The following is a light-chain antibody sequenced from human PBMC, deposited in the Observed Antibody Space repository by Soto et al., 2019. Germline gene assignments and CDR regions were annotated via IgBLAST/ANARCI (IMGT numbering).Light chain of an antibody. CDR1: QSVSSN. CDR3: QQYNNWPLT. J-gene: IGKJ4*01. CDR2: GAS. V-gene: IGKV3-15*01. Sequence: EIVLTQSPATLSLSPGERATLSCRASQSVSSNLAWYQQKPGQAPRLLIYGASTRATGIPARFSGSGSGTEFTLTISSLQSEDFEVYYCQQYNNWPLTFGGGTKVEIK.